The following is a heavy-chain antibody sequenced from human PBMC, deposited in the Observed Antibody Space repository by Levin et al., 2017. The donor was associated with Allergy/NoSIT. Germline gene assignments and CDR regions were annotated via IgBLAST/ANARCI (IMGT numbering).Heavy chain of an antibody. CDR1: GFTFSNYA. J-gene: IGHJ4*02. CDR2: ISDDGSSE. Sequence: LSLTCAASGFTFSNYAMHWVRQAPGKGLEWAGVISDDGSSEFYIDSVKGRFTISRDNSKNRLYLQMDSLRAEDTALYYCVREIAEEGTWGQGTLVIVSS. CDR3: VREIAEEGT. V-gene: IGHV3-30-3*01. D-gene: IGHD1-1*01.